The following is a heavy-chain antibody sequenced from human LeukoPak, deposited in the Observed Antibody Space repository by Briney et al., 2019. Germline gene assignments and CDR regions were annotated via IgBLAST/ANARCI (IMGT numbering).Heavy chain of an antibody. CDR1: GDGVSSNSAA. V-gene: IGHV6-1*01. D-gene: IGHD4-23*01. CDR2: TYYRSKWYN. CDR3: ARDWDFGGKGDYFDP. Sequence: SQTLSLTCAISGDGVSSNSAAWNWIRQSPSRGLEWLGRTYYRSKWYNDYAASVKSRITINADTTQNQFSLQLNSVTPEDTAVYYCARDWDFGGKGDYFDPWGQGTLVTVSS. J-gene: IGHJ5*02.